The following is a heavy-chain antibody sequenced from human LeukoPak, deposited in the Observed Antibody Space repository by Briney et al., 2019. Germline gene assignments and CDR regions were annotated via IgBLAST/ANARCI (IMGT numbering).Heavy chain of an antibody. CDR2: IYYSGST. Sequence: SETLSLTCTVSGGSISSYYWSWIRQPPGKGLEWIGYIYYSGSTNYNPSLKSRVTISVDTSKNQFSLKLSSVTAADTAVYYCASSHLYSSSWYLSGRFDFWGQGTLVTVSS. J-gene: IGHJ4*02. V-gene: IGHV4-59*01. CDR3: ASSHLYSSSWYLSGRFDF. CDR1: GGSISSYY. D-gene: IGHD6-13*01.